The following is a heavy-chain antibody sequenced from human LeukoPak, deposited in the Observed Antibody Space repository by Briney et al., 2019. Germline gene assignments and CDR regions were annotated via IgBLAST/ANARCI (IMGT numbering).Heavy chain of an antibody. J-gene: IGHJ3*02. CDR1: GFTFSSYA. V-gene: IGHV3-23*01. Sequence: PGGSLRLSCAASGFTFSSYAMSWVRQAPGKGLEWVSAISGSGGSTYYADSVKGRFTISRDNSKNTLYLQMNDLRAEDTAVYYCAKDRYGSSWNDAFDIWGQGTMVTVSS. D-gene: IGHD6-13*01. CDR3: AKDRYGSSWNDAFDI. CDR2: ISGSGGST.